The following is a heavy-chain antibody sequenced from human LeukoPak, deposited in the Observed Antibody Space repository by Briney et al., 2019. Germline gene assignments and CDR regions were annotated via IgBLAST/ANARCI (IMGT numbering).Heavy chain of an antibody. J-gene: IGHJ6*03. CDR2: IYPSGNT. V-gene: IGHV4-4*07. CDR3: AREDSGSYYNYYYFYMDV. Sequence: SETLSLTCSVSGGSFSNNFWSWVRQPAGKGLEWIGRIYPSGNTNYNPSLKSRVTLSVDTSKTQFSPNLSSVTAADTAVYYCAREDSGSYYNYYYFYMDVWGKGTTVTISS. D-gene: IGHD3-10*01. CDR1: GGSFSNNF.